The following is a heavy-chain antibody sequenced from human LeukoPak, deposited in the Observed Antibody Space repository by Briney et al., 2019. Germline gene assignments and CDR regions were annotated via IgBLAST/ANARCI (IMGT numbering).Heavy chain of an antibody. CDR3: ARSITSSWYGDFQH. CDR2: INYSGST. J-gene: IGHJ1*01. Sequence: SETLSLTWTVSGGSMSGYFWGSIRQPPRKGLEWNGYINYSGSTNYNPSLKTRVTISVDASKNQFSLKLSSVTAADTAVYYCARSITSSWYGDFQHWGQGTLVTVSS. CDR1: GGSMSGYF. V-gene: IGHV4-59*01. D-gene: IGHD6-13*01.